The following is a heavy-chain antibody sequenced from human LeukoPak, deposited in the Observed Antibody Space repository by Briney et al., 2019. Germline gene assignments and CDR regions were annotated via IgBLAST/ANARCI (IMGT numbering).Heavy chain of an antibody. V-gene: IGHV3-23*01. CDR3: AKTTTGYSSGRYPAWPIDY. Sequence: GSLRLSCAASGFTFGSYAMYWVRQAPGKGLEWVSGIFGSGGSAHYADSVKGRFTISSDNSKNTVYLQMDSLRAEDTAIYYCAKTTTGYSSGRYPAWPIDYWGQGTLVTVSS. CDR2: IFGSGGSA. D-gene: IGHD2-15*01. J-gene: IGHJ4*02. CDR1: GFTFGSYA.